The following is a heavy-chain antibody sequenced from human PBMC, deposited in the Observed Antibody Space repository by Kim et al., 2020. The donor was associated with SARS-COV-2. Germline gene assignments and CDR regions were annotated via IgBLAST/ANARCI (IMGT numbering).Heavy chain of an antibody. CDR1: GGSISSYY. Sequence: SETLSLTCTVSGGSISSYYWSWIRQPPGKGLEWIGHIHNSGSINYNPSLKSRVTISVDTSKNQFSLKLSSVTAADTAVYYCARETLYTYGSGSKNWFDPWGQGTLVTVSS. D-gene: IGHD3-10*01. J-gene: IGHJ5*02. CDR3: ARETLYTYGSGSKNWFDP. CDR2: IHNSGSI. V-gene: IGHV4-4*08.